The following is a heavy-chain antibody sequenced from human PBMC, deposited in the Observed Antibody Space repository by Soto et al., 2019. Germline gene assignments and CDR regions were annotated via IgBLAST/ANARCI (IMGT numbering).Heavy chain of an antibody. CDR3: ARYIPGVRYYGMDV. CDR2: IGESGTPT. D-gene: IGHD2-2*01. V-gene: IGHV3-23*01. J-gene: IGHJ6*02. Sequence: AGSLRLSCAACVFTFSSYAMKWVRQAPGKGLEWVSLIGESGTPTYYADSVKGRFTISRDNSGNTLFLEMYSLRAEDTAVYYCARYIPGVRYYGMDVWGQGTTVTVSS. CDR1: VFTFSSYA.